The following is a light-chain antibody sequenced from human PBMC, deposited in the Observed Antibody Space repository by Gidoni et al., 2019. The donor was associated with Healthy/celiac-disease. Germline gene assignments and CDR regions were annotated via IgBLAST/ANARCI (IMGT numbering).Light chain of an antibody. V-gene: IGKV3-20*01. Sequence: EIVLTQSPGTLSLSPGERATLSCRASQSVSSSYLAWYQQKPGQATRLLIYGASSRATDIPDRFSGSGSGADFTLTISRLEPEDFAVYYCQQYGSSPITFGQGTRLEIK. CDR2: GAS. CDR1: QSVSSSY. CDR3: QQYGSSPIT. J-gene: IGKJ5*01.